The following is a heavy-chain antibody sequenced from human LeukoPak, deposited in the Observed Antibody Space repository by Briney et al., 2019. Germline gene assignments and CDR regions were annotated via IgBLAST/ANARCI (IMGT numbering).Heavy chain of an antibody. CDR3: ARGLDTAKVGY. Sequence: TSETLSLTCTVSGGSISTYYWTWIRQRPGKGLEWLGHIHPSGSTYSNPSLRSRVTVSVDTPNNQFFVTLSSVTAADTAMYFCARGLDTAKVGYWGQGTLVTVSS. CDR2: IHPSGST. D-gene: IGHD5-18*01. J-gene: IGHJ4*02. V-gene: IGHV4-4*08. CDR1: GGSISTYY.